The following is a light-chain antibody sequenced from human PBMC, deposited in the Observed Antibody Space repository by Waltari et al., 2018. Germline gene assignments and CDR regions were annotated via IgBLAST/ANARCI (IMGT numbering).Light chain of an antibody. CDR2: KDT. CDR3: QTADLGGDVV. Sequence: SYEVTQPPSVSVSPGQTARLTCSGDSLSKPFVYWYQQKSGQAPVLVIFKDTERASGIPERFSGSTSGTIVTLTINGVQAQDEADYYCQTADLGGDVVFGGGTKLTVL. V-gene: IGLV3-25*03. J-gene: IGLJ2*01. CDR1: SLSKPF.